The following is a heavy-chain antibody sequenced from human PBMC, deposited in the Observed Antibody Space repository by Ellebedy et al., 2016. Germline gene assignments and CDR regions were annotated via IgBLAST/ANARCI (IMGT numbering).Heavy chain of an antibody. Sequence: GESLKISXAASGFRFSSYAMSWVRQAPGKGLVWVSRIVGDGTSTAYADAVKGRFTISRDNAKNTLYLQMSSLRVEDTAVYYCATHGGGYWGQGTLVTVSS. D-gene: IGHD3-16*01. J-gene: IGHJ4*02. CDR2: IVGDGTST. V-gene: IGHV3-74*01. CDR1: GFRFSSYA. CDR3: ATHGGGY.